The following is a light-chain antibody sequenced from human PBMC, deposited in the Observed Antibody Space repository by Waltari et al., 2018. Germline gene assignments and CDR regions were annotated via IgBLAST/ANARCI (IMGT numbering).Light chain of an antibody. CDR3: CAYAYTYGV. J-gene: IGLJ3*02. Sequence: HSTLTQTRSVSGSTGQPVAISCTGTISAYGGYDYVSWYPQHPGKAPKLVMYDDYKRPSGVPDRFSASKSGNTASLTISGLQADDEADYDCCAYAYTYGVFGGGTKATVL. CDR2: DDY. V-gene: IGLV2-11*01. CDR1: ISAYGGYDY.